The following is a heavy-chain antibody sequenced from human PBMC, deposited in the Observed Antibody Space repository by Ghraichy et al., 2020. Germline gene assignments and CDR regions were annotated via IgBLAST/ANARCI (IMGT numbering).Heavy chain of an antibody. V-gene: IGHV1-2*02. J-gene: IGHJ4*02. Sequence: ASVKVSCKASGYTFTAYYVRWVRQAPGQGLEWMGRINPNTGDTNYTQKFRGRVAMTRDTSTNTVYMELSRLISDDTAVYYCARDSDQGPITSRSPVGLWGQETRVIVFS. D-gene: IGHD1-14*01. CDR2: INPNTGDT. CDR3: ARDSDQGPITSRSPVGL. CDR1: GYTFTAYY.